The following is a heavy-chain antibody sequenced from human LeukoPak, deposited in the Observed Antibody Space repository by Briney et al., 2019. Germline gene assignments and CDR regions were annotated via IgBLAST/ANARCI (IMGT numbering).Heavy chain of an antibody. CDR1: GGSFSGYY. V-gene: IGHV4-34*01. Sequence: SETLSLTCAVYGGSFSGYYWSWIRQPPGKGLEWIGEINHSGSTNYNPSLESRVIISVDTSKNQFSLKLSSVIAADTAVYYCARTTTSVPGADQEGDYWGQGTLVTVSS. D-gene: IGHD2-2*01. J-gene: IGHJ4*02. CDR2: INHSGST. CDR3: ARTTTSVPGADQEGDY.